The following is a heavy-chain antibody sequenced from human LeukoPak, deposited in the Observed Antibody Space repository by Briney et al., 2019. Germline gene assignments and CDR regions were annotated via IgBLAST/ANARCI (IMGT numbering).Heavy chain of an antibody. V-gene: IGHV3-7*03. CDR3: ARDGLGDSSGYFFSNYFDY. CDR2: IKQDGSEK. Sequence: GGSLRLSCAASGFTFSNYWMSWVRQAPGKGLEWVANIKQDGSEKYYVDSVKGRFTISRDNAKNSLYLQINSLRAEDTAFYYCARDGLGDSSGYFFSNYFDYWGQGTLVTVSS. J-gene: IGHJ4*02. D-gene: IGHD3-22*01. CDR1: GFTFSNYW.